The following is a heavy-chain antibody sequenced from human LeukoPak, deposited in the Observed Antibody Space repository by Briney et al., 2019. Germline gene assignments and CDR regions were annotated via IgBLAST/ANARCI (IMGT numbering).Heavy chain of an antibody. D-gene: IGHD6-13*01. CDR1: GYTFTSYG. CDR2: ISAYNGNT. Sequence: ASVKVSCKASGYTFTSYGISWVRQAPGQGLEWMGWISAYNGNTNYAQKFQGRVTITRDTSASTAYMELSSLRSEDTAVYYCARDREQQLSWFDPWGQGTLVTVSS. J-gene: IGHJ5*02. V-gene: IGHV1-18*01. CDR3: ARDREQQLSWFDP.